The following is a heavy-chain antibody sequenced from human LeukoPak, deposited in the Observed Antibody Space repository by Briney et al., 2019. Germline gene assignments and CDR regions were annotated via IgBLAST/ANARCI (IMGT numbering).Heavy chain of an antibody. CDR3: ARRPTLAAGHYYYMDV. CDR2: VYYSGTT. V-gene: IGHV4-59*08. J-gene: IGHJ6*03. Sequence: SETLSLTCSVSGGSIDYYFWDWIRQPPGKGLEWIGYVYYSGTTDYNPSLMSRVSISVDTSKNQFSLRLSSVTAADTAVYYCARRPTLAAGHYYYMDVWGKGTAVIVSS. CDR1: GGSIDYYF.